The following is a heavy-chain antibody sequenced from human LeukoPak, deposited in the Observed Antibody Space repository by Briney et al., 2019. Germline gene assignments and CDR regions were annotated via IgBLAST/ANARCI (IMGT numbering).Heavy chain of an antibody. CDR1: GFTFSSYG. Sequence: PGGSLRLSCAASGFTFSSYGMHWVRQAPGKGLGWVAVISYGGSNKYYADSVKGRFTISRDNSKNTLYLQMNSLRAEDTAVYYCAKERYYGSDGVPSWDVWGKGTTVTVSS. V-gene: IGHV3-30*18. CDR3: AKERYYGSDGVPSWDV. CDR2: ISYGGSNK. J-gene: IGHJ6*04. D-gene: IGHD3-10*01.